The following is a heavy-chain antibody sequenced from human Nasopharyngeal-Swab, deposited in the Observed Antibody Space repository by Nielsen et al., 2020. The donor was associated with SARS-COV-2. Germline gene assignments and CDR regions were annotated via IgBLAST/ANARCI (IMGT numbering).Heavy chain of an antibody. V-gene: IGHV1-3*01. CDR3: ARAVWVVPAAISPAHNWFDP. D-gene: IGHD2-2*01. CDR2: INAGNGNT. J-gene: IGHJ5*02. Sequence: VRQAPGQRLEWMGWINAGNGNTKYSQKFQGRVTITRDTSASTAYMELSSLRSEDMAVYYCARAVWVVPAAISPAHNWFDPWGQGTLVTVSS.